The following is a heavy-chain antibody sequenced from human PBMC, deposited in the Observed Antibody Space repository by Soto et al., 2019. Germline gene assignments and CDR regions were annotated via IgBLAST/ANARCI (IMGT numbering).Heavy chain of an antibody. V-gene: IGHV3-30*18. CDR2: TSYDGSNK. D-gene: IGHD1-26*01. CDR1: GFTFSSYG. J-gene: IGHJ4*02. Sequence: LRLSCAASGFTFSSYGMHWVRQAPGKGLEWVAVTSYDGSNKYYADSVKGRFTISRDNSKNTLYLQMNSLRAEDTAVYYCAKAVVVGALDYWGQGTLVTVSS. CDR3: AKAVVVGALDY.